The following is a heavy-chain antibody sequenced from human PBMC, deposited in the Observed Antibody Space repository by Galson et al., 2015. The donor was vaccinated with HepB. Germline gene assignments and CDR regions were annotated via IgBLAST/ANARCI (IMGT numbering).Heavy chain of an antibody. CDR2: IKQDGSEK. CDR1: GFTFSSYW. V-gene: IGHV3-7*01. CDR3: VVQRAGWLRWAGVDV. D-gene: IGHD5-12*01. J-gene: IGHJ6*04. Sequence: SLRLSCAASGFTFSSYWMSWVRQAPGKGLEWVANIKQDGSEKYYADSVKGRFTISRDNSKNTRYLQMSSLRAEDTAVYYCVVQRAGWLRWAGVDVWGKGTTVTVSS.